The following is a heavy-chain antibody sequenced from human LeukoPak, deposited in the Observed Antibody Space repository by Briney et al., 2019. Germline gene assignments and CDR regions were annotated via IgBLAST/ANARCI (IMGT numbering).Heavy chain of an antibody. V-gene: IGHV3-21*01. D-gene: IGHD3-10*01. CDR1: GFTFSSYS. CDR2: ISSSSSYI. J-gene: IGHJ4*02. Sequence: GGSLRLSCAASGFTFSSYSMNWVRQAPGKGLEWVSSISSSSSYIYYADSVKGRFTISRDNAKNSLYLQMNSLRAEDTAVYYCARGAGMVRGYFDYWGQGTPVTVSS. CDR3: ARGAGMVRGYFDY.